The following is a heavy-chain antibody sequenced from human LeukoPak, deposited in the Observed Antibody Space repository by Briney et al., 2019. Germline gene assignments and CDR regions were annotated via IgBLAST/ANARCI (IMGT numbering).Heavy chain of an antibody. J-gene: IGHJ4*02. Sequence: QAGGSLRLSCAASGFTFSSYAMSWVRQAPGKGLEWVSAISGSGGSTYYADSVKGRFTVSRDDSKNTLYLRMNSLRAEDTAVYYCAKDGGLWVSAHWGDSWGRGTLVTVSS. CDR3: AKDGGLWVSAHWGDS. D-gene: IGHD7-27*01. CDR1: GFTFSSYA. V-gene: IGHV3-23*01. CDR2: ISGSGGST.